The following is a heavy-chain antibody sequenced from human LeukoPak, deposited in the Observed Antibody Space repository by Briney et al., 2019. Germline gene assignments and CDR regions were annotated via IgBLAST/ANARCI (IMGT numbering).Heavy chain of an antibody. J-gene: IGHJ4*02. D-gene: IGHD6-6*01. CDR1: GYDFINYG. Sequence: ASVKVSSKASGYDFINYGISWVRQAPGQGLEWMGWISIYNGNTDYKLQGRVTMTTDTSTSTAYMEVRSLRSDDTAVYYCARGGPFPSSSSSREYYLDYWGQGTLVTVSS. CDR2: ISIYNGNT. V-gene: IGHV1-18*01. CDR3: ARGGPFPSSSSSREYYLDY.